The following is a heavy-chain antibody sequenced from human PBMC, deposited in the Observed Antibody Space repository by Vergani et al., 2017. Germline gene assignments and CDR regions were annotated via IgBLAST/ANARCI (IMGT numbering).Heavy chain of an antibody. CDR1: GDSISSGNYY. Sequence: QVQLQESGPGLLKPSQTLSLTCSVAGDSISSGNYYWNWIRQPAGKGLKWMGRNYSSGSTSYNPSIKSRITMSLDTSKNQFSLSLSSVTAADTAVYYCARGTGLHAFDNWGQGTVVTVSS. V-gene: IGHV4-61*02. CDR3: ARGTGLHAFDN. CDR2: NYSSGST. D-gene: IGHD2-15*01. J-gene: IGHJ3*02.